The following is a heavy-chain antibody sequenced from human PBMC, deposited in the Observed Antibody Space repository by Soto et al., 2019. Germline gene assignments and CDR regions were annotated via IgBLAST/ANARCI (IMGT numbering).Heavy chain of an antibody. V-gene: IGHV4-30-2*01. D-gene: IGHD4-17*01. Sequence: LSLTCAVSGGSISSGGYSWSWIRQPPGKGLEWIGYIYHSGSTYYNPSLKSRVTISVDTSKNQFSLKLSSVTAADTAVYYCARAPTYGDTVDYWGQGTLVTVSS. CDR1: GGSISSGGYS. CDR2: IYHSGST. J-gene: IGHJ4*02. CDR3: ARAPTYGDTVDY.